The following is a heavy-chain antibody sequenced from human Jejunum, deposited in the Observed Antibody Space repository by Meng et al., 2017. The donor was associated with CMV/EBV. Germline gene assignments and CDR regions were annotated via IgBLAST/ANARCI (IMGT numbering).Heavy chain of an antibody. Sequence: RLQLQESGPGLLKPSETLSLTCTASGASITNSFYWAWIRQPPGRGLEWIGSIYYGGSTYYSPSLKSRVTMSVDTSKNRLSLNLNSLTAADTAVYYCARDALREGYFDLWGRGTLVTVSS. CDR2: IYYGGST. CDR1: GASITNSFY. D-gene: IGHD4-17*01. J-gene: IGHJ2*01. CDR3: ARDALREGYFDL. V-gene: IGHV4-39*06.